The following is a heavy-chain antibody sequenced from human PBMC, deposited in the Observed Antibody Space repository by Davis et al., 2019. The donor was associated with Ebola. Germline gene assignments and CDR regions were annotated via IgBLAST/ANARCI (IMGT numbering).Heavy chain of an antibody. CDR2: IKQDGSEK. Sequence: GESLKISCAASGFTFSSYWMSWVRQAPGKGLEWVANIKQDGSEKYYVDSVKGRFTISRDNAKNSLYLQMNSLRAEDTAVYYCARSLGGSDFDYWGQGTLVTVSS. CDR3: ARSLGGSDFDY. J-gene: IGHJ4*02. D-gene: IGHD6-25*01. V-gene: IGHV3-7*01. CDR1: GFTFSSYW.